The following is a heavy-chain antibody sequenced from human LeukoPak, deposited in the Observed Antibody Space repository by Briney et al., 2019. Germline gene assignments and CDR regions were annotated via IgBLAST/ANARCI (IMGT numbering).Heavy chain of an antibody. CDR3: ARASVNGWYAFDI. Sequence: GGSLRLSCAASGFTYTTYTMNWVRQAPGKGLEWVSSISSSSTYMYYADSVKGRFTISRDNAKNSLYLQINTLRAEDTAVYYCARASVNGWYAFDIWGQGTMVTVSS. D-gene: IGHD6-19*01. V-gene: IGHV3-21*01. CDR1: GFTYTTYT. J-gene: IGHJ3*02. CDR2: ISSSSTYM.